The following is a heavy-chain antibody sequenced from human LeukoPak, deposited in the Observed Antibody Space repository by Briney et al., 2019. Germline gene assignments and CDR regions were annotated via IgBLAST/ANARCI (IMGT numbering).Heavy chain of an antibody. J-gene: IGHJ4*02. V-gene: IGHV5-51*01. Sequence: GESLKISCKASGYTFTHQWIGWVRQKSGRGLGWMGIIYPRDSDTRYSPSFQGHVTISADTSINTAYLEWSRLEASDTGIYYCARHSDVIGAIWGQGTLVTVSS. D-gene: IGHD3-10*01. CDR3: ARHSDVIGAI. CDR2: IYPRDSDT. CDR1: GYTFTHQW.